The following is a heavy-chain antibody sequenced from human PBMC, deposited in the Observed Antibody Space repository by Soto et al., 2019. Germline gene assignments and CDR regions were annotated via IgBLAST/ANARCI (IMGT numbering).Heavy chain of an antibody. CDR3: AHRTTXXTWWFDP. D-gene: IGHD1-1*01. CDR2: IYWDDDK. J-gene: IGHJ5*02. V-gene: IGHV2-5*02. CDR1: GFSLTTXGXG. Sequence: QITLKESGPTLVKPTQTLTLTCTFSGFSLTTXGXGXXXXXXXXXXXLEWLALIYWDDDKRYSPSLKSRLTXTXXXXXXQVXLXXXXXXXXXTXXYFCAHRTTXXTWWFDPWGQGTLVTVSS.